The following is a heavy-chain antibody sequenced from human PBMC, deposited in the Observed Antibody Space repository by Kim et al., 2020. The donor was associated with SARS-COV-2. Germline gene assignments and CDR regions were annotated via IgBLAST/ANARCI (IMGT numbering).Heavy chain of an antibody. Sequence: LKSRVTISVDTSKNQFSLKLSSVTAADTAVYYCARGPRYYYGSGSYYWHYWGQGTLVTVSS. CDR3: ARGPRYYYGSGSYYWHY. V-gene: IGHV4-34*01. J-gene: IGHJ4*02. D-gene: IGHD3-10*01.